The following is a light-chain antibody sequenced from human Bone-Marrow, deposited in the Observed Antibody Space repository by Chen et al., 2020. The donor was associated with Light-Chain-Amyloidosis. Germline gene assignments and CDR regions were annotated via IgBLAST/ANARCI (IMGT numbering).Light chain of an antibody. J-gene: IGLJ2*01. Sequence: SYELTQPPSVSVSPCPPARITCSGDDLPTKYAYWYQQKPGQAPVLVIHRDTERPSGSPERFSGSSSGTTATLTISGVQAEDEADYHCQSADSSGTYEVIFGGGTKLTV. CDR2: RDT. V-gene: IGLV3-25*03. CDR1: DLPTKY. CDR3: QSADSSGTYEVI.